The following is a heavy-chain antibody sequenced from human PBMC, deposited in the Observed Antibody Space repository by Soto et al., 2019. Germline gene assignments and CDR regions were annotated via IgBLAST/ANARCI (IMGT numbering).Heavy chain of an antibody. CDR2: ISVYNGNT. V-gene: IGHV1-18*01. D-gene: IGHD3-9*01. CDR1: AYTFTSYG. CDR3: ARGGDNILTYYGMDV. J-gene: IGHJ6*02. Sequence: QVQLVQSGAEVKKPGASVKVSCKASAYTFTSYGISWVRQAPGQGLEWMGWISVYNGNTNYAQKVQNRVTMTTDTSTSTAYMGLRSLRSDDTAVYYCARGGDNILTYYGMDVWGQGTTVTVSS.